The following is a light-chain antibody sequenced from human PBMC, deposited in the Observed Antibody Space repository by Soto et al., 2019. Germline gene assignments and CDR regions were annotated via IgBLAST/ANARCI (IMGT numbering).Light chain of an antibody. CDR2: DAS. Sequence: EIVLTQSPATLSLSPGERVTLSCRASQSVGSYLAWYQQKLGQAPRLLIYDASNRATGIPARFSGSGSGTEFTLTISSLQSEDFAVYHCQQYYNWPLTFGGGTKVDIK. CDR1: QSVGSY. CDR3: QQYYNWPLT. J-gene: IGKJ4*01. V-gene: IGKV3-11*01.